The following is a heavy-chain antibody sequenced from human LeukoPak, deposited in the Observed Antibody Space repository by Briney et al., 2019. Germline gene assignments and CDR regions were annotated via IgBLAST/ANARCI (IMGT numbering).Heavy chain of an antibody. J-gene: IGHJ4*02. V-gene: IGHV3-30*03. Sequence: GGSLRLSCAASGFTFSSYGMHWVRQAPGKGLEWVAVISYDGSNKYYADSVKGRFTISRDNSKNTLYPQMNSLRAEDTAVYYCARGRASSHIVVVTAPSGPKFDYWGQGTLVTVSS. CDR3: ARGRASSHIVVVTAPSGPKFDY. CDR2: ISYDGSNK. D-gene: IGHD2-21*02. CDR1: GFTFSSYG.